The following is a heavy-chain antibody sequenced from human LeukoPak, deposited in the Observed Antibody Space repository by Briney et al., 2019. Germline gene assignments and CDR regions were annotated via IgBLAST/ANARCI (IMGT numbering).Heavy chain of an antibody. CDR1: GFTFSSYA. D-gene: IGHD2/OR15-2a*01. CDR2: ISYDGSNK. V-gene: IGHV3-30*04. J-gene: IGHJ3*02. CDR3: ARSPCFRRVAFDI. Sequence: GGSLRLSCAASGFTFSSYAMHWVRQAPGKGVEGVAVISYDGSNKYYADSVKGRFTIYRDNSKNTLYLQMTSLRAEDTAVYYCARSPCFRRVAFDIWRQGTMVTVSS.